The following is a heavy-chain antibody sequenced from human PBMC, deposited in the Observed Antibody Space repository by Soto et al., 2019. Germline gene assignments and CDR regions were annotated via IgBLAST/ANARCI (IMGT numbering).Heavy chain of an antibody. Sequence: QDQLVQSGGEVKKPGASVKVSCKASGYTFTNFGIVWVRQAPGQGREYMGWITVSNGNANYAPKFQDRVTLTTDTSTYTAYMELRSLISDDTAVYYCARWLQLRPLDYWGQGTLVTVSS. CDR3: ARWLQLRPLDY. CDR2: ITVSNGNA. D-gene: IGHD1-7*01. CDR1: GYTFTNFG. J-gene: IGHJ4*02. V-gene: IGHV1-18*01.